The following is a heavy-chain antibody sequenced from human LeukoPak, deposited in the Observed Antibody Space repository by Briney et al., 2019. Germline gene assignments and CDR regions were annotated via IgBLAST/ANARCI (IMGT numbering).Heavy chain of an antibody. D-gene: IGHD4-17*01. V-gene: IGHV4-59*01. CDR3: ARDGGGHDYGDYTFDY. Sequence: SETLSLTCTVSGGSISSYYWSWIRQPPGKGLEWIGYIYYSGATNYNPSPKSRVTISVDTSKKQFSLKLNSVTAADTAVYYCARDGGGHDYGDYTFDYWGQGTLVTVSS. J-gene: IGHJ4*02. CDR1: GGSISSYY. CDR2: IYYSGAT.